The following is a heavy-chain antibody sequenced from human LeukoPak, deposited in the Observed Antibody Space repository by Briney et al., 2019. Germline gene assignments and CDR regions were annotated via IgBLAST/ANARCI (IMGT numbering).Heavy chain of an antibody. CDR2: ISTSSNYI. V-gene: IGHV3-21*01. D-gene: IGHD3-22*01. Sequence: GGSLRLSCAASGFTFSSYNMNWVRQAPGKGLEWVSSISTSSNYIYYADSVPGRFTISRDNAKNSLYLQMNSLRAEDTAVYYCARVGYYDSSGYSDAFDIWSQGTMVTVSS. CDR1: GFTFSSYN. CDR3: ARVGYYDSSGYSDAFDI. J-gene: IGHJ3*02.